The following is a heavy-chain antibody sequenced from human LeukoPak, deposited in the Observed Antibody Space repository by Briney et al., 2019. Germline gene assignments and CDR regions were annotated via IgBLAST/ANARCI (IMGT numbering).Heavy chain of an antibody. CDR3: ARAYDFWSGYSDPGMDV. V-gene: IGHV1-46*01. CDR1: GYTFISYY. CDR2: INPSGGST. D-gene: IGHD3-3*01. J-gene: IGHJ6*02. Sequence: GASVKVSCKASGYTFISYYMHWVRQAPGQGPEWMGIINPSGGSTGYAQKFQGRVTMTRDTSTSTVYMELSSLRSEDTAVYYCARAYDFWSGYSDPGMDVWGQGTTVTVSS.